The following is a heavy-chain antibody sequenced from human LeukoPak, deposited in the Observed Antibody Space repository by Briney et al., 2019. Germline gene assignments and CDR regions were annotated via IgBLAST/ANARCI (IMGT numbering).Heavy chain of an antibody. Sequence: GGSLRLSCAASGFTFSSYAMHWVRQAPGKGLEWVAYLSYQGTAENYADSVKGRFTISRDNSKNTLYLQMSSLRAEDTALYYCAKKGADAYCGGGSCFDYWAREPWSPSPQ. V-gene: IGHV3-30*18. CDR1: GFTFSSYA. CDR3: AKKGADAYCGGGSCFDY. D-gene: IGHD2-21*01. J-gene: IGHJ4*02. CDR2: LSYQGTAE.